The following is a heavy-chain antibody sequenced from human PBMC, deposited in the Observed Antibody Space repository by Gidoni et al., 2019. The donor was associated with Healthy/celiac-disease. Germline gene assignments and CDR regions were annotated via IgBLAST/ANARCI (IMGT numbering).Heavy chain of an antibody. CDR2: IYSVGST. J-gene: IGHJ4*02. V-gene: IGHV3-53*01. D-gene: IGHD6-19*01. CDR3: ARARPVAVAGIFDY. Sequence: EVQLVESGGGLIQPGGSLRLSCAASGFTVSSHYMSWVSQAPGKGLEWVVVIYSVGSTYYADSVKGRFTISRDNSKNTLYLQMNSLRAEYTAVYYCARARPVAVAGIFDYWGQGTLVTVSS. CDR1: GFTVSSHY.